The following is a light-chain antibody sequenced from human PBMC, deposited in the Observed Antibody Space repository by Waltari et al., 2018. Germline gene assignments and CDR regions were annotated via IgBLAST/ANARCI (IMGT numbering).Light chain of an antibody. CDR1: QILLHSNGYNY. CDR2: LGS. CDR3: MQALQTSWT. Sequence: DIVMTQSPLSLPVTPGEPASISCRSSQILLHSNGYNYLDWYLQKPGQSPQLLIYLGSNRASGVPDRFSGSGSGTDFTLKISRVEAEDVGVYYCMQALQTSWTFGQGTKVEIK. V-gene: IGKV2-28*01. J-gene: IGKJ1*01.